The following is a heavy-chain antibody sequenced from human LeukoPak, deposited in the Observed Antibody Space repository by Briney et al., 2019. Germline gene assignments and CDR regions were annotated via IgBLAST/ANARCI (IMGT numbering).Heavy chain of an antibody. Sequence: SETLSLPCTVSGGSVSSGTYYWSWIRQPAGKGLEWIGRMYTSGSTNYNPSLKSRVTISMDTSKNQFSLRLTSVTAADTAVYFCARDPVGGSFDSWGQGTLVTVSS. CDR2: MYTSGST. V-gene: IGHV4-61*02. J-gene: IGHJ4*02. D-gene: IGHD3-10*01. CDR1: GGSVSSGTYY. CDR3: ARDPVGGSFDS.